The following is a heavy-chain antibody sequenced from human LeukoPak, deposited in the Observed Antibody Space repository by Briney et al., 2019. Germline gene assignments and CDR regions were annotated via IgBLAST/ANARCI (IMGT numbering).Heavy chain of an antibody. J-gene: IGHJ5*02. Sequence: GGSLRLSCAASGFIFSSYSMNWVRQAPGKGLEWVSYISSSSSSIYYADAVKGRFTISRDNAKNSLYLQMNSLRAEDTAVYYCARDWRLDWFDPWGQGTLVTVSS. D-gene: IGHD3-3*01. V-gene: IGHV3-48*04. CDR1: GFIFSSYS. CDR3: ARDWRLDWFDP. CDR2: ISSSSSSI.